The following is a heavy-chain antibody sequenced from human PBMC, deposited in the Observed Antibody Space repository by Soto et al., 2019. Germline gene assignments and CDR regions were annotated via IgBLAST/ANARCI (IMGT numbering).Heavy chain of an antibody. J-gene: IGHJ6*02. Sequence: SVKVSCKASGGTFSSYAISWVRQAPGQGLEWMGGIIPIFGTANYAQKFQGRVTITADESTSTAYMELSSLRSEDTAVYYCARDPGYSYGFDYYYGMDVWGQGTTVTVSS. V-gene: IGHV1-69*13. D-gene: IGHD5-18*01. CDR1: GGTFSSYA. CDR3: ARDPGYSYGFDYYYGMDV. CDR2: IIPIFGTA.